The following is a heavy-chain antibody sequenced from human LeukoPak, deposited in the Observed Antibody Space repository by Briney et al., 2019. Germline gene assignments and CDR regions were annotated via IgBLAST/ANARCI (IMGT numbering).Heavy chain of an antibody. CDR1: ADSVSSNSVN. V-gene: IGHV6-1*01. CDR2: TYYRSTWYN. CDR3: ARRLTQYDCFDP. D-gene: IGHD2-2*01. J-gene: IGHJ5*02. Sequence: SQTLSLTCAISADSVSSNSVNWNWIRQSPSRGLEWFGRTYYRSTWYNDYAVSVRGRITVNPDTSKNQFSLHLNSVTPEDTAVYYCARRLTQYDCFDPWGQGILVTVSS.